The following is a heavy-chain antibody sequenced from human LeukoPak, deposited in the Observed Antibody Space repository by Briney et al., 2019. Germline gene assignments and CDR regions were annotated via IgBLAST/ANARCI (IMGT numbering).Heavy chain of an antibody. D-gene: IGHD5-18*01. J-gene: IGHJ5*02. CDR3: ARDLRFTIQLWLLVFDP. CDR2: IYNSGTT. V-gene: IGHV4-30-4*07. Sequence: PSETLSLTCGVSGDSISNGGYSWSWIRQPPGKGLDWIGYIYNSGTTYYNPSLKSRVTISVDTSKNQFSLKLSSVTAADTAVYYCARDLRFTIQLWLLVFDPWGQGTLVTVSS. CDR1: GDSISNGGYS.